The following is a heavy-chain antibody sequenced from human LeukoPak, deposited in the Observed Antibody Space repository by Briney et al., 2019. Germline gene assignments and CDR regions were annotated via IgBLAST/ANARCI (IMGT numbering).Heavy chain of an antibody. Sequence: GGSLRLSCAASGFPFSSYAMNWVRQAPGKGLEWVSYISSISSTIYYADSVQGRFTISRDNAKNSLYLQMNSLRAEDTAVYYCAKAYGSSSSHYYYYMDVWGKGTTVTVSS. CDR1: GFPFSSYA. J-gene: IGHJ6*03. D-gene: IGHD6-6*01. CDR2: ISSISSTI. CDR3: AKAYGSSSSHYYYYMDV. V-gene: IGHV3-48*04.